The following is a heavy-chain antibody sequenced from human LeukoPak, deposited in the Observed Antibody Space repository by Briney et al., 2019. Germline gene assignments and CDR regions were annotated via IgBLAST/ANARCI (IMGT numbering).Heavy chain of an antibody. V-gene: IGHV3-74*01. CDR3: SRSRPKFKDFDY. Sequence: GGSLRLSCAASGFTFSNYWMHWVRHTPGQGLVWVSRINSDASGTSYADSVKGRFTIFRDNAKNTVYLQMNSLRADDTAVYYCSRSRPKFKDFDYWGQGTLVTVSS. J-gene: IGHJ4*02. CDR2: INSDASGT. CDR1: GFTFSNYW.